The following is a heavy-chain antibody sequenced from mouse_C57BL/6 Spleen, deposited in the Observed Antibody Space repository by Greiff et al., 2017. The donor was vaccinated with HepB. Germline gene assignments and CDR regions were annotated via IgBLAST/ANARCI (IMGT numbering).Heavy chain of an antibody. V-gene: IGHV1-55*01. CDR1: GYTFTSYW. J-gene: IGHJ4*01. Sequence: QVQLKQPGAELVKPGASVKMSCKASGYTFTSYWITWVKQRPGQGLEWIGDIYPGSGSTNYNEKFKSKATLTVDTSSSTAYMQLSSLTSEDSAVYYCARHLYYSNYHYYAMDYWGQGTSVTVSS. CDR2: IYPGSGST. CDR3: ARHLYYSNYHYYAMDY. D-gene: IGHD2-5*01.